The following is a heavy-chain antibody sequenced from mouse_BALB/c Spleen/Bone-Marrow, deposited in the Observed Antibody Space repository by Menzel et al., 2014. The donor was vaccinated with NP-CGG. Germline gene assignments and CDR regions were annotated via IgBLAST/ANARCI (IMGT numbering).Heavy chain of an antibody. V-gene: IGHV5-12-1*01. CDR3: ARPLYYYGSSLFYAMDY. Sequence: EVKLVESGGGLVKPGGSLKLSCAASGFAFSSYDMSWVRQTPEKRLEWVAYISSGGGSTYYPDTVKGRFTISRDNAKNTLYLQMSSLKSEDTAMYYCARPLYYYGSSLFYAMDYWGQGTSVTVSS. J-gene: IGHJ4*01. CDR1: GFAFSSYD. CDR2: ISSGGGST. D-gene: IGHD1-1*01.